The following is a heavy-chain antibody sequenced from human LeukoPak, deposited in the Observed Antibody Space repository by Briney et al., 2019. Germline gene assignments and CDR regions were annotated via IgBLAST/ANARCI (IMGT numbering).Heavy chain of an antibody. CDR3: ARSLTGPILVPAAMGGFDY. Sequence: GGSLRLSCAASGFTFSSYWMSWVRQAPGKGLEWVANIKQDGSEKYYVDSVKGRFTISRDNAKNSLYLQMNSLRAEDTAVYYCARSLTGPILVPAAMGGFDYWGQGTLVTVSS. J-gene: IGHJ4*02. CDR1: GFTFSSYW. CDR2: IKQDGSEK. D-gene: IGHD2-2*01. V-gene: IGHV3-7*01.